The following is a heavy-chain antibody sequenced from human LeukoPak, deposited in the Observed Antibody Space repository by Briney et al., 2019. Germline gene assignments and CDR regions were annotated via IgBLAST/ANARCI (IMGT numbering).Heavy chain of an antibody. V-gene: IGHV3-23*01. CDR3: AKQTRPQLERRLGFDY. J-gene: IGHJ4*02. CDR2: ISGSGSST. D-gene: IGHD1-1*01. Sequence: GGSLRLSCAASGFTFSSYAVSWVRQAPGKGLEWVSAISGSGSSTYYADSVKGRFTISRDNSKNTLYLQMNSLRAEDTAVYYCAKQTRPQLERRLGFDYWGQGTLVTVSS. CDR1: GFTFSSYA.